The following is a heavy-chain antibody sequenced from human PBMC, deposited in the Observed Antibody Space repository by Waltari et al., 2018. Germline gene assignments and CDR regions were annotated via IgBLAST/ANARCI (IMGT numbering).Heavy chain of an antibody. Sequence: EGHLLESGGGLVQPGGSLRLSCVASGFTFINYAMSWVRQAPGKGLECVSGISDSGVVTKYADSVKGRFTVSRDNSKNTLYLQLNSLRAEDTAVYYCARHLYSIDYLELDNWGQGTLVTVSS. CDR1: GFTFINYA. CDR3: ARHLYSIDYLELDN. J-gene: IGHJ4*02. CDR2: ISDSGVVT. V-gene: IGHV3-23*01. D-gene: IGHD3-22*01.